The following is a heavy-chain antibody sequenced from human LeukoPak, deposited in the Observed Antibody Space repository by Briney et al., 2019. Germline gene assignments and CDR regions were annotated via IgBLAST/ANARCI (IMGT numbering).Heavy chain of an antibody. V-gene: IGHV1-46*01. CDR1: GYTFTSYY. J-gene: IGHJ3*02. CDR3: ASTVTTPDAFDI. D-gene: IGHD4-17*01. Sequence: GASVKVSCKASGYTFTSYYMHWVRQAPGQGLEWMGIINPSGGSTSYAQKFQGRVTMTRDMSTSTVYMELSSLRSEDTAVYYCASTVTTPDAFDIWGQGTMVTVSS. CDR2: INPSGGST.